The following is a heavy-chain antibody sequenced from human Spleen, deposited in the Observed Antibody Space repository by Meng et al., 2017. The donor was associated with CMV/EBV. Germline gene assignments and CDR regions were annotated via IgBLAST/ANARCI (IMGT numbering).Heavy chain of an antibody. Sequence: SETLSLTCTVSGGSLTNFYWGWIRQSTGKTLEWIGHIKYTGKTEYNSALMSRVTISAATSKNQFSLRLTSVPAADTAVYYCARLFHWFDPWGQGILVTVSS. CDR2: IKYTGKT. V-gene: IGHV4-59*01. J-gene: IGHJ5*02. CDR3: ARLFHWFDP. CDR1: GGSLTNFY.